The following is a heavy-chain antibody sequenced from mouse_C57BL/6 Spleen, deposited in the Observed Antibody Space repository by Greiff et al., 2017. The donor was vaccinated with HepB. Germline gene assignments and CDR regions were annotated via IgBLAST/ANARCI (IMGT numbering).Heavy chain of an antibody. Sequence: EVKVEESGGGLVQPGGSLSLSCAASGFTFTDYYMSWVRQPPGKALEWLGFIRNKANGYTTEYSASVKGRFTISRDNSQSILYLQMNALRAEDSATYYCARGYYSNYYAMDYWGQGTSVTASS. CDR3: ARGYYSNYYAMDY. CDR1: GFTFTDYY. CDR2: IRNKANGYTT. V-gene: IGHV7-3*01. D-gene: IGHD2-5*01. J-gene: IGHJ4*01.